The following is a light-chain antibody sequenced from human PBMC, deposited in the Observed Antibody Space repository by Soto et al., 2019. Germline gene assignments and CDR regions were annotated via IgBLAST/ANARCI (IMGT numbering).Light chain of an antibody. J-gene: IGKJ4*01. V-gene: IGKV3-11*01. CDR1: QSVSSSY. Sequence: TLSLSPGERATLSCRASQSVSSSYLAWYQQKPGQAPRLLIYDASNRATGIPARFSGSGSGTDFTLTISSLEPEDFAVYYCQQRSNFLTFGGGTKVDIK. CDR2: DAS. CDR3: QQRSNFLT.